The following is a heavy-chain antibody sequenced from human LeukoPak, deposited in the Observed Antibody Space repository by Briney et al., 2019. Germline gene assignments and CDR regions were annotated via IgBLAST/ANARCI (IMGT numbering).Heavy chain of an antibody. CDR2: ISSSSSTM. CDR1: GFTFSSYG. CDR3: ARDSAWAFYY. J-gene: IGHJ4*02. V-gene: IGHV3-48*02. Sequence: PGGSLRLSCAVSGFTFSSYGMNWVRQAPGKGLEWLSYISSSSSTMYYADSLKGRFTTSRDNARNSLYLQMNSLRDEDTAVYYCARDSAWAFYYGGQGTLVTVSS. D-gene: IGHD1-26*01.